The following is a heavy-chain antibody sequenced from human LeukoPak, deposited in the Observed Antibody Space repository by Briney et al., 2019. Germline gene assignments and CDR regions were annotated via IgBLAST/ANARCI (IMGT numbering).Heavy chain of an antibody. CDR2: MNPNSGNT. J-gene: IGHJ5*02. V-gene: IGHV1-8*01. D-gene: IGHD6-6*01. CDR1: GYTFTSYD. Sequence: GASVKVSCKASGYTFTSYDINWVRQATGQGLEWMGWMNPNSGNTGYAQKFQGRVTITADESTSTAYMELSSLRSEDTAVYYCAREIDPPLEGIAAPNWFDPWGQGTLVTVSS. CDR3: AREIDPPLEGIAAPNWFDP.